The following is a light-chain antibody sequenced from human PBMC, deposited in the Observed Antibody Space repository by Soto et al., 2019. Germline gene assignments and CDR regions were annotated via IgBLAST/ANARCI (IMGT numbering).Light chain of an antibody. CDR2: LNSDGSH. CDR1: SGHSSYA. CDR3: QTWGTGIGV. J-gene: IGLJ2*01. Sequence: QPVLTQSPSASASLGASVKLTCTLSSGHSSYAIAWHQQQPEKGPRYLMKLNSDGSHSKGDWIPDRFSGSSSGAERYLTISSLQSEDEADYYCQTWGTGIGVFGGGTKVTVL. V-gene: IGLV4-69*01.